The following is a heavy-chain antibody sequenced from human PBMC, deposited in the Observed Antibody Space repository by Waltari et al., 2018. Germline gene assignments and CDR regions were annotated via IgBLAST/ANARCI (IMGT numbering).Heavy chain of an antibody. CDR1: GYLFIDHY. CDR2: MNPNSGGT. Sequence: QVQLVQSGTDVTKPGASVRVSCKASGYLFIDHYMHWLRQAPVQGLEWMGWMNPNSGGTNYAQKFQGRVTMTRDTSTSTAYMELSRITSDDTAMYYCARDGGFDFWGQGSLVTVSS. CDR3: ARDGGFDF. V-gene: IGHV1-2*02. J-gene: IGHJ4*02. D-gene: IGHD2-15*01.